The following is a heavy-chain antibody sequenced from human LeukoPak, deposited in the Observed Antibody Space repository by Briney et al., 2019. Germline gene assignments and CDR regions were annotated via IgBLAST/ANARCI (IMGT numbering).Heavy chain of an antibody. J-gene: IGHJ4*02. CDR2: INHGGST. Sequence: PSETLSLTCAVYGGSFSGYYWSWIRQPPGKGLEWIGEINHGGSTNYNPSLKSRVTISVDTSKNQFSLKLSSVTAADTAVYYCARELVDYDFWSGYYPKYYFDYWGQGTLVTVSS. V-gene: IGHV4-34*01. CDR1: GGSFSGYY. CDR3: ARELVDYDFWSGYYPKYYFDY. D-gene: IGHD3-3*01.